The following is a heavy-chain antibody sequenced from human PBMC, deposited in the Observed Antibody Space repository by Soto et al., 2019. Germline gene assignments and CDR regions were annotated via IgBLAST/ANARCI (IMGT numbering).Heavy chain of an antibody. D-gene: IGHD3-3*01. CDR3: ASHYDFWSGYYWYNWFDP. CDR2: IYYSGST. CDR1: GGSISSSSYY. V-gene: IGHV4-39*01. J-gene: IGHJ5*02. Sequence: PSETLSLTCTVSGGSISSSSYYWGWIRQPPGKGLEWIGSIYYSGSTYYNPSLKSRVTISVDTSKNQFSLKLSSVTAADTAVYYCASHYDFWSGYYWYNWFDPWGQGTLVTV.